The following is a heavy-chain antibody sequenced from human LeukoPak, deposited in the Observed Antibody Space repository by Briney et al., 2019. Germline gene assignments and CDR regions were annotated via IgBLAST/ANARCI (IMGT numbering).Heavy chain of an antibody. CDR1: GFTFSTYE. Sequence: GGSLRLSCAASGFTFSTYEMNWVRQAPGKGLEWVSYISNSDDTKKYAESVKGRFTISRDNAQKSLYLQMNSLRAEDTAVYYCARGERWELHPGYYFDYWGQGTLVTVSS. CDR3: ARGERWELHPGYYFDY. D-gene: IGHD1-26*01. CDR2: ISNSDDTK. J-gene: IGHJ4*02. V-gene: IGHV3-48*03.